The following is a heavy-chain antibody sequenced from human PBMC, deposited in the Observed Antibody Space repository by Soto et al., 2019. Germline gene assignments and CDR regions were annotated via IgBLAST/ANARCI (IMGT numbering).Heavy chain of an antibody. J-gene: IGHJ4*02. CDR1: GFTFSSYA. CDR3: AKEGARGITLDY. V-gene: IGHV3-23*01. CDR2: ISGSGGST. Sequence: GGLLRLSCAASGFTFSSYAMSWVRQAPGKGLEWVSVISGSGGSTSYAGSVKGRFTISRDNSKKTLHLQMNSLGAEDTAVYYCAKEGARGITLDYWGRGTLVTVSS. D-gene: IGHD3-10*01.